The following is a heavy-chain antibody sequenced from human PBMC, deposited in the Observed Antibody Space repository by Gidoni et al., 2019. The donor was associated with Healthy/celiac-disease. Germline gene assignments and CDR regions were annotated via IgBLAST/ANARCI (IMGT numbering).Heavy chain of an antibody. CDR3: AREGWWAAAGMIDP. D-gene: IGHD6-13*01. Sequence: QVQLQESGPGLVKPSETLSLTCTVSGGSISSYYWSWIRQPPGKGLEWIGYIYYSGSTNYNPSLKSRVTISVDTSKNQFSLKLSSVTAADTAVYYCAREGWWAAAGMIDPWGQGTLVTVSS. J-gene: IGHJ5*02. V-gene: IGHV4-59*01. CDR2: IYYSGST. CDR1: GGSISSYY.